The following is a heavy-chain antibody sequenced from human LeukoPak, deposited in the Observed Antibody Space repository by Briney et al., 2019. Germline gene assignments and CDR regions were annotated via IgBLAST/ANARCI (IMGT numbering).Heavy chain of an antibody. J-gene: IGHJ6*03. CDR1: GGSISSYY. Sequence: PSETLSLTCTVSGGSISSYYWSWIRQPPGKGLEWIGYIYYSGSTNYNPSLKSRVTISVDTSKNQFSLKLSSVTAADTAVYYCARAQIVVVPAATSYYMDVWGKGTTVTVSS. CDR3: ARAQIVVVPAATSYYMDV. V-gene: IGHV4-59*01. D-gene: IGHD2-2*01. CDR2: IYYSGST.